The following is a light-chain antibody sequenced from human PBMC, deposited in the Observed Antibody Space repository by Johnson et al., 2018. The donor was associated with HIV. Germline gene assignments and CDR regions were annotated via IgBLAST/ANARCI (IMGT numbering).Light chain of an antibody. Sequence: QSVLTQSPSVSAAAGQKVTISCSGNNSNIGNNYVSWYQELPGTAPKLLIYENNKRPSGIPDRFSGSKSGTSATLGITGLQTGDEADYYCGTWDSSLSSYVFGTGTKVTVL. CDR1: NSNIGNNY. CDR2: ENN. V-gene: IGLV1-51*02. CDR3: GTWDSSLSSYV. J-gene: IGLJ1*01.